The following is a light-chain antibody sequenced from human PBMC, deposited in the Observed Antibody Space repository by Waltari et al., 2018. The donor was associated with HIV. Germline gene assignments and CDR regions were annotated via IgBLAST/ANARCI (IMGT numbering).Light chain of an antibody. CDR2: EAT. V-gene: IGLV2-8*01. CDR1: SSDVGGYNF. J-gene: IGLJ3*02. CDR3: SSYAGSSTLM. Sequence: QSALTQPPSASGSPGQSVTISCTGTSSDVGGYNFVSWYQQHPGKAPKLLIFEATKRPPGVPDRVAGSKSGNTASLTVSGLQAEDEADYYCSSYAGSSTLMFGGGTKLTVL.